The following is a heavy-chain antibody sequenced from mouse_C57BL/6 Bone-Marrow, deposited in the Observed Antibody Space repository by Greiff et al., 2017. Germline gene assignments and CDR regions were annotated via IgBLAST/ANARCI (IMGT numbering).Heavy chain of an antibody. Sequence: QVHVKQSGPELVKPGASVKISCKASGYSFTSYYIHWVKQRPGQGLEWIGWIYPGSGNTKYNEKFKGKATLTADTSSSTAYMQLSSLTSEDSAVYYCARRNYGSSGGYYFDYWGQGTTLTVSS. J-gene: IGHJ2*01. CDR1: GYSFTSYY. V-gene: IGHV1-66*01. CDR2: IYPGSGNT. D-gene: IGHD1-1*01. CDR3: ARRNYGSSGGYYFDY.